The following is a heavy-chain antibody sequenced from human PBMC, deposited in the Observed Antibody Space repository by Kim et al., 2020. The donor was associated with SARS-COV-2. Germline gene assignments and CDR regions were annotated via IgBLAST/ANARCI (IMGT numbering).Heavy chain of an antibody. J-gene: IGHJ4*02. D-gene: IGHD3-9*01. Sequence: QKFQGRVTITRDTSASTAYMELSSLRSEDTAVYYCARVGVWDILTGYLGYWGQGTLVTVSS. V-gene: IGHV1-3*01. CDR3: ARVGVWDILTGYLGY.